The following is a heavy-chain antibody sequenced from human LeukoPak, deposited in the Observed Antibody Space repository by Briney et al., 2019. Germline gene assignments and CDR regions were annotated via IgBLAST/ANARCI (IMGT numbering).Heavy chain of an antibody. J-gene: IGHJ5*02. D-gene: IGHD4-11*01. CDR1: GGIFSSYA. CDR3: ARDLSPHPPPDYSANWFDP. Sequence: SVTVSCKASGGIFSSYAISWVRQAPGQGLEWVGGIIPIFGTANYAQKFQGRVTITADESTSTAYMELSSLRSEDTAVYYCARDLSPHPPPDYSANWFDPWGQGTLVTVSS. CDR2: IIPIFGTA. V-gene: IGHV1-69*13.